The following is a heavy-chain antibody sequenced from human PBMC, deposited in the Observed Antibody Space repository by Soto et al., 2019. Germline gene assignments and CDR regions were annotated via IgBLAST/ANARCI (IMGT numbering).Heavy chain of an antibody. CDR1: GFTFSSYG. CDR2: IRYDGSNK. D-gene: IGHD5-12*01. J-gene: IGHJ4*02. CDR3: ARDLGDGYTLDY. Sequence: QVQLVESGGGVVQPGRSLRLSCAASGFTFSSYGMHWVRQAPGKGLEWVAVIRYDGSNKYYADSVKGRFTISRDNSKNTLYLQMNSLRAEDTAVYYCARDLGDGYTLDYWGQGTLVTVSS. V-gene: IGHV3-33*01.